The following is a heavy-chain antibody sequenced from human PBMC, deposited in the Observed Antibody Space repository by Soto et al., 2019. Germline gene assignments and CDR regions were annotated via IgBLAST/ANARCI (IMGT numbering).Heavy chain of an antibody. Sequence: PGGSLRLSCAASGFTFNTYAMGWVRQAPGKGLEWVSTISDSGGRTYYAASVKGRFTISRDNSKNTLYLLMNSLSAEDTALYYCAKFHGSGTYYNFPDYWGQGTLVTVSS. V-gene: IGHV3-23*01. CDR1: GFTFNTYA. J-gene: IGHJ4*02. D-gene: IGHD3-10*01. CDR2: ISDSGGRT. CDR3: AKFHGSGTYYNFPDY.